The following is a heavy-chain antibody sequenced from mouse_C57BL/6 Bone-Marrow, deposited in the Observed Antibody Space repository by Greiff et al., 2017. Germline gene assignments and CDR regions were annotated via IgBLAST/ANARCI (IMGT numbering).Heavy chain of an antibody. CDR3: AGIPYYYGSSYVGNWYFDV. Sequence: EVQLQESGAELVRPGSSVKMSCKTSGYTFTSYGINWGKQRPGQGLEWIGYIYIGNGSTEYNEKFKGKATMTSDTSSSTAYMQLSSLTSEDSALYFCAGIPYYYGSSYVGNWYFDVWGTGTTVTVSS. V-gene: IGHV1-58*01. CDR1: GYTFTSYG. J-gene: IGHJ1*03. D-gene: IGHD1-1*01. CDR2: IYIGNGST.